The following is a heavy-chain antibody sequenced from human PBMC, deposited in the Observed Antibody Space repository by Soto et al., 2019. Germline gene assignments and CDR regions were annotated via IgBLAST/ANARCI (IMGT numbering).Heavy chain of an antibody. J-gene: IGHJ4*02. CDR1: GGSISSYY. V-gene: IGHV4-59*08. CDR3: ARLYWNDYYFDY. Sequence: SETLSLTCTVSGGSISSYYLSWIRQPPGKGLEWIGYIYYSGSTNYNPSLKSRVTISVDTSKNQFSLKLSSVTAADTAVYYCARLYWNDYYFDYWGQGTLVTVSS. CDR2: IYYSGST. D-gene: IGHD1-1*01.